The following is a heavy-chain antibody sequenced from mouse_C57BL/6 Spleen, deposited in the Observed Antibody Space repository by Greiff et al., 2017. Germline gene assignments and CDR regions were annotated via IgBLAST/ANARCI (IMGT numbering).Heavy chain of an antibody. CDR2: INPSTGGT. J-gene: IGHJ3*01. CDR3: ARDYGSSYEGFAY. V-gene: IGHV1-43*01. CDR1: GYSFTGYY. D-gene: IGHD1-1*01. Sequence: VQLQQSGPELVKPGASVKISCKASGYSFTGYYMHWVKQSSEKSLEWIGEINPSTGGTSYNQKFKGKATLTVDKSSSTAYMQLKSLTSEDSAVYSCARDYGSSYEGFAYWGQGTLVTVSA.